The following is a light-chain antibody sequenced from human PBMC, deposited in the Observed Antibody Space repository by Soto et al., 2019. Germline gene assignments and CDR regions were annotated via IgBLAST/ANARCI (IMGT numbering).Light chain of an antibody. Sequence: QSALTQPASVSGSPGQSITFSCTGASSDVGNYHLVSWYQQHPGKAPKVIIYEGNKRPSGVSDRFSGSKSGNTASLTVSGLQAEDEADYYCSSYAGSDNYVFGTGTKVTVL. J-gene: IGLJ1*01. CDR1: SSDVGNYHL. CDR3: SSYAGSDNYV. V-gene: IGLV2-14*02. CDR2: EGN.